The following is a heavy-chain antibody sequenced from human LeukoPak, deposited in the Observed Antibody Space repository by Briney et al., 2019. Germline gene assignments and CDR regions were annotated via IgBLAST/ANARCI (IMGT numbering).Heavy chain of an antibody. V-gene: IGHV4-39*01. J-gene: IGHJ4*02. CDR2: IYHSGST. CDR3: ARHYGH. CDR1: GGSMSSRFYY. D-gene: IGHD4-17*01. Sequence: SETLSLTCTLSGGSMSSRFYYWRWIRQPPGKGLVWIGSIYHSGSTFYNPSLKSRVTISGDTSRHQFSLNLSSVPAADTAVYYCARHYGHWGQGTLVAVSS.